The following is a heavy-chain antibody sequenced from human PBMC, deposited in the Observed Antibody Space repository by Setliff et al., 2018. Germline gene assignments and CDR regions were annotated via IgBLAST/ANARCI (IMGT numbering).Heavy chain of an antibody. Sequence: SLRLSCAASGFNFSTYRMHWVRQAPGKGLEWVAVIWHDGGNKYHADSVKGRFTISRDNSKNTLYLQMNSLRPEDTAVYYCARTCSGSGCYAGLESWGQGTPVTVSS. CDR1: GFNFSTYR. J-gene: IGHJ4*02. CDR3: ARTCSGSGCYAGLES. CDR2: IWHDGGNK. V-gene: IGHV3-33*08. D-gene: IGHD2-15*01.